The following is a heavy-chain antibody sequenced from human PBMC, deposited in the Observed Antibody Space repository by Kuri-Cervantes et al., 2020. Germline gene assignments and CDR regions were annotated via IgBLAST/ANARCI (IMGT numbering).Heavy chain of an antibody. CDR1: GFTFSSYA. D-gene: IGHD7-27*01. CDR3: AKDHTNWGAVPLGFDY. V-gene: IGHV3-30-3*01. CDR2: ISYDGSNK. Sequence: GGSLRLSCAASGFTFSSYAMHWVRQAPGKGLEWVAVISYDGSNKYYADSVKGRFTISRDNSKNTLYLQMNSLRAEDTAVYYCAKDHTNWGAVPLGFDYWGQGALVTVSS. J-gene: IGHJ4*02.